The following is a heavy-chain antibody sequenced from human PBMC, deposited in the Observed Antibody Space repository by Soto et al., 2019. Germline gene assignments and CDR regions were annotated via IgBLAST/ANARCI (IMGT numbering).Heavy chain of an antibody. J-gene: IGHJ6*02. CDR3: ARGGAVAAGYYYGMDV. Sequence: ASETLSLTCTVSGGSISSYYWSWIRQPPGKGLEWIGYIYYSGSTNYNPSLKSRVTISVDTSKNQFSLKLSSVTAADTAVYYCARGGAVAAGYYYGMDVWGQGTTVTVSS. CDR1: GGSISSYY. D-gene: IGHD6-19*01. V-gene: IGHV4-59*01. CDR2: IYYSGST.